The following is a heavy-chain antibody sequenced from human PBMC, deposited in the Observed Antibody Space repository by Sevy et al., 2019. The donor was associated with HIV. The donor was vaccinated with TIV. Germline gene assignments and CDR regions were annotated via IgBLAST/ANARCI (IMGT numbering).Heavy chain of an antibody. D-gene: IGHD6-13*01. CDR2: IRSKAYGGTT. J-gene: IGHJ4*02. Sequence: GGSLRLSCTASGFTFGDYAMSWFRQAPGKGLEWVGFIRSKAYGGTTEYAASVKGRFTIARDDSKSIAYLQMNSLKTEDTAVYYCTRVKIAAPGGYWGQGTLVTVSS. CDR3: TRVKIAAPGGY. V-gene: IGHV3-49*03. CDR1: GFTFGDYA.